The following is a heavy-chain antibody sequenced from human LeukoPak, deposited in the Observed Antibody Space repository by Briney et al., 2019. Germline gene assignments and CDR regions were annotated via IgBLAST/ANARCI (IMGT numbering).Heavy chain of an antibody. J-gene: IGHJ4*02. V-gene: IGHV4-31*01. D-gene: IGHD7-27*01. Sequence: SDTVSLTCTVSGGSINSGDYYWKWLRQHPGMGLEWFGYIYYSVTTSFNTSLKSQVIISLDTAKNQCSLKLSALTAAGTAVYYFGRDRPGGNWVFDYWGQGTLGTGS. CDR1: GGSINSGDYY. CDR3: GRDRPGGNWVFDY. CDR2: IYYSVTT.